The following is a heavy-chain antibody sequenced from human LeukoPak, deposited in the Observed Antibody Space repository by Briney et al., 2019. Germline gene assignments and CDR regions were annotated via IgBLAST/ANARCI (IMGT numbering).Heavy chain of an antibody. V-gene: IGHV3-11*01. D-gene: IGHD5-18*01. CDR2: ISSSGSTI. Sequence: GGSLRLSCAASGFTFSDYYMSWIRQAPGKGLEWVSYISSSGSTIYYADSVKGRFTISRDNAKNSLYLQMNSLRAEDTAVYYCARDAYSYGQPNWFDPWGQGTLVTVSS. J-gene: IGHJ5*02. CDR1: GFTFSDYY. CDR3: ARDAYSYGQPNWFDP.